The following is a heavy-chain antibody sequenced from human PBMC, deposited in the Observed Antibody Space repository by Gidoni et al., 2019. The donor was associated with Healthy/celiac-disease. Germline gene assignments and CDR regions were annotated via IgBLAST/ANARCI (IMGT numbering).Heavy chain of an antibody. CDR1: GSTFSSYG. Sequence: QVQLVESGGGVVQPGRSLRLSCAASGSTFSSYGMHWVRQAPGKGLEWVAVIWYDGSNKDYADSVKGRFTISRDNSKNTLYLQMNSLRAEDTAVYYCARDPILGWQPSSMYYFDYWGQGTLVTVSS. CDR2: IWYDGSNK. J-gene: IGHJ4*02. D-gene: IGHD2-15*01. V-gene: IGHV3-33*01. CDR3: ARDPILGWQPSSMYYFDY.